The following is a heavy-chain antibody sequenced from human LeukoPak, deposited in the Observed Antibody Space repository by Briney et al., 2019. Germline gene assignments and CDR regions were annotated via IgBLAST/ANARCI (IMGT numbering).Heavy chain of an antibody. CDR3: ARVVIPGRGFYYFDY. J-gene: IGHJ4*02. D-gene: IGHD3-16*02. CDR2: IYTSGST. V-gene: IGHV4-61*02. Sequence: SETLSLTCTVSGGSISSGSYYWSWIRQPAGKGLEWIGRIYTSGSTNYNPSLKSRVTISVDTSKNQFSLKLSSVTAADTAVYYCARVVIPGRGFYYFDYWGQGTLVTVSS. CDR1: GGSISSGSYY.